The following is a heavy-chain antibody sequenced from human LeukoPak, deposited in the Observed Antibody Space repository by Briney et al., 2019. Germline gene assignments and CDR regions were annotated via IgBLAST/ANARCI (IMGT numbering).Heavy chain of an antibody. CDR1: GGSISSGDYY. Sequence: SETLSLTCTVSGGSISSGDYYWSWIRQPPGTGLEWIGYIYYSGSTYYNPSLKSRITISVDTSKNQFSLKLSSVTAADTAVYYCARAPYSSSSARHIDYWGQGTLITVSS. CDR2: IYYSGST. CDR3: ARAPYSSSSARHIDY. J-gene: IGHJ4*02. V-gene: IGHV4-30-4*01. D-gene: IGHD6-6*01.